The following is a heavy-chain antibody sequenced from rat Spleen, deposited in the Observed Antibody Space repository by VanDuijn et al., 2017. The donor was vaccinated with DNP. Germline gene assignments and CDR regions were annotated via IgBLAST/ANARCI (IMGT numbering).Heavy chain of an antibody. CDR1: GFTFSNYY. J-gene: IGHJ4*01. Sequence: EVQLVESGGGLVQPGRSLKLSCAASGFTFSNYYMAWVRQAPTKGLEWVAYISYDGGITNYGDSVKGRFTISRDNAESTLYLQMSSLRSEDTATYYCARWPGYNPPYAMDAWGQGTSVTVSS. CDR3: ARWPGYNPPYAMDA. D-gene: IGHD1-4*01. CDR2: ISYDGGIT. V-gene: IGHV5-22*01.